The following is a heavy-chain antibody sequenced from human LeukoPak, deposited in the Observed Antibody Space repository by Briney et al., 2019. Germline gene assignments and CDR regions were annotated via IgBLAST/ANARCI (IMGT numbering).Heavy chain of an antibody. CDR3: AKMERHDMVRGVIGSYYFDY. D-gene: IGHD3-10*01. V-gene: IGHV3-23*01. J-gene: IGHJ4*02. CDR2: ISGSGGST. Sequence: GGSLRLSCAASGFTFSSYGMSWVRQAPGEGLEWVSAISGSGGSTYYADSVKGRFTISRDNSKNTLYLQMNSLRAEDTAVYYCAKMERHDMVRGVIGSYYFDYWGQGTLVTVSS. CDR1: GFTFSSYG.